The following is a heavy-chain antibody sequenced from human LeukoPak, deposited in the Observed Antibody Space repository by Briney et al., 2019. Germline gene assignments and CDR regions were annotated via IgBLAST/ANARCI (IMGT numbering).Heavy chain of an antibody. Sequence: PSETLSLTCAVYGGSFSGYYWSWIRQPPGKGLEWIGEINHSGSTNYNPSLKSRVTISVDTSKNQFSLKLSSVTAADTAVYYCARRRRGTKLIDYWGQGTLVTVSS. CDR3: ARRRRGTKLIDY. V-gene: IGHV4-34*01. J-gene: IGHJ4*02. CDR2: INHSGST. CDR1: GGSFSGYY.